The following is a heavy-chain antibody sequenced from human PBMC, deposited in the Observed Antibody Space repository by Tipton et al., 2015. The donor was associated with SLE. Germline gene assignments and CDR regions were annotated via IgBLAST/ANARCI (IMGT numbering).Heavy chain of an antibody. V-gene: IGHV4-30-2*03. CDR1: GGPMNSGGYS. J-gene: IGHJ6*02. D-gene: IGHD3-3*01. CDR2: IHQSGST. CDR3: ARGRLLEWLSTYYHYYGMDV. Sequence: TLSLTCAVSGGPMNSGGYSWNWIRQPPGKGLEWIGSIHQSGSTFYSSSLKSRVTISVDTSKNQFSLNLHSVTTADTAVYYCARGRLLEWLSTYYHYYGMDVWGHGTTVTVSS.